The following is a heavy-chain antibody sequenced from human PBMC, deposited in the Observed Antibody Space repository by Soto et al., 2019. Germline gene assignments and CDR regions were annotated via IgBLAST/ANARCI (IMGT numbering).Heavy chain of an antibody. J-gene: IGHJ5*02. V-gene: IGHV3-9*01. CDR2: ISWNSGSI. CDR3: AKEAGTVWFDP. D-gene: IGHD6-19*01. CDR1: GFTFDDYA. Sequence: EVQLVVSGGGLVQPGRSLRLSCAASGFTFDDYAMHWVRQAPGKGLEWVSGISWNSGSIGYADSVKGRFTISRDNAKNSLYLQMNSLRAEDTALYYCAKEAGTVWFDPWGQGTLVTVSS.